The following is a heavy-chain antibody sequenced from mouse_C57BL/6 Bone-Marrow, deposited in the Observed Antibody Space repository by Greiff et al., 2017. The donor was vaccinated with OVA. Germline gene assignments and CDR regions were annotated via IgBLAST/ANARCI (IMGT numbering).Heavy chain of an antibody. J-gene: IGHJ2*01. Sequence: EVQRVESGGGLVKPGGSLKLSCAASGFTFSSYAMSWVRQTPEKRLEWVATISDGGSYTYYPDNVKGRFTISRDNAKNNLYLQMSHLKSEDTAMYYCARGIDYYGSPFDYWGQGTTLTVSS. CDR2: ISDGGSYT. CDR3: ARGIDYYGSPFDY. V-gene: IGHV5-4*01. CDR1: GFTFSSYA. D-gene: IGHD1-1*01.